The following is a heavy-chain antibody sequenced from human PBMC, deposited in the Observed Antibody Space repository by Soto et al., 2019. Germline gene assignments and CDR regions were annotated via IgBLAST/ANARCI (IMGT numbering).Heavy chain of an antibody. D-gene: IGHD2-2*02. J-gene: IGHJ3*02. CDR1: GFPFSSHW. CDR3: VNCYTRVHFAGDAFDI. V-gene: IGHV3-7*03. CDR2: IKKDGSEK. Sequence: EVQLVESGGGLVQPGGSLRLSCAASGFPFSSHWMNWVRQAPGKGLEWVANIKKDGSEKYYADSVKGRFTISRDNAKNSPKLQMNLLRAKHTAVYSAVNCYTRVHFAGDAFDIWGQGTMVTVSS.